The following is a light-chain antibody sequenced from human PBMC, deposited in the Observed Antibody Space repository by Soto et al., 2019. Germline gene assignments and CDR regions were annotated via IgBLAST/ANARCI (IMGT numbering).Light chain of an antibody. CDR1: QSISSW. J-gene: IGKJ1*01. CDR3: QQYNSYWT. Sequence: DIQMTQSPSTLSASVGDRVTITFRSSQSISSWLAWYQQKPGKAPKLLIYDASSLESGVPSRFSGSGSGTEFTLTISSLQPDDFATYYCQQYNSYWTFGQGTRWIS. V-gene: IGKV1-5*01. CDR2: DAS.